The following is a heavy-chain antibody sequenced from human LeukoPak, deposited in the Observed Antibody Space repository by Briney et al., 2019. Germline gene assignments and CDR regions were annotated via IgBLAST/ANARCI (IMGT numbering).Heavy chain of an antibody. CDR3: ARRDPRGHAAYYFDY. CDR2: INHSGST. J-gene: IGHJ4*02. CDR1: GGSFSGYY. D-gene: IGHD3-10*01. Sequence: SETESLICAVYGGSFSGYYWSWIRQPPGKGLEWIGEINHSGSTNYNPSLKSRVTISVDTSKNQFSLKLSSVTAADTAVYYCARRDPRGHAAYYFDYWGQGTLVTVSS. V-gene: IGHV4-34*01.